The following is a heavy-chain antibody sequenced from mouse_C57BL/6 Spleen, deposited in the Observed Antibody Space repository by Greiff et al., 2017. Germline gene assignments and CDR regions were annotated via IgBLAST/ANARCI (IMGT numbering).Heavy chain of an antibody. J-gene: IGHJ1*03. CDR2: IYPRSGNT. CDR1: GYTFTSYG. D-gene: IGHD1-1*01. Sequence: QVQLQQSGAELARPGASVKLSCKASGYTFTSYGISWVKQRTGQGLEWIGEIYPRSGNTDYTEKFKGKATLTADKSSSTAYMELRSLTSEDSAVYYCASYYGSSPSYWYFDGWGTGTTVTVSA. V-gene: IGHV1-81*01. CDR3: ASYYGSSPSYWYFDG.